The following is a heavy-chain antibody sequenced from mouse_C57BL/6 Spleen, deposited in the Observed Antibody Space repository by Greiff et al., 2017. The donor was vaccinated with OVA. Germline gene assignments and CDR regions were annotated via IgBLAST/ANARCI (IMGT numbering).Heavy chain of an antibody. J-gene: IGHJ4*01. CDR1: GYSFTDYN. D-gene: IGHD1-1*01. V-gene: IGHV1-39*01. CDR3: ARGGITTVVGAMDY. Sequence: EVQLQESGPELVKPGASVKISCKASGYSFTDYNMNWVKQSTGQSLEWIGVINPNYGTTSYNQKFKGKATLTVDQSSSTAYMQLNSLTSEDSAVYYCARGGITTVVGAMDYWGQGTSVTVSS. CDR2: INPNYGTT.